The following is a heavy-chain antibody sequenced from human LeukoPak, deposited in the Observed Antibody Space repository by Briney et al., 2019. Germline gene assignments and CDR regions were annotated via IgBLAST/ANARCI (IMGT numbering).Heavy chain of an antibody. CDR2: ISYDGSNK. Sequence: GGSLRLSCAASGFTFSHYAMYWVRQAPGKGLEWVALISYDGSNKYYADSVKGRFTISRDNSKNTLYLQMNSLRAEDTAVYYCQTTVVRRFDYWGQGTLVTVSS. CDR3: QTTVVRRFDY. J-gene: IGHJ4*02. CDR1: GFTFSHYA. V-gene: IGHV3-30*04. D-gene: IGHD4-23*01.